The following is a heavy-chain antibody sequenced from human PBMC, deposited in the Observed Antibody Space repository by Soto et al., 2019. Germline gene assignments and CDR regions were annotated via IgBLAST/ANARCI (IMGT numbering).Heavy chain of an antibody. CDR1: GFTFSSYS. CDR3: ARCQGSSGWYGFNY. D-gene: IGHD6-19*01. Sequence: VGSLRLSCAASGFTFSSYSMNWVRQAPGKGLEWVSYISSSSSTIYYADSVKGRFTISRDNAKNSLYLQMNSLRDEDTAVYYCARCQGSSGWYGFNYWGQGTLVTVSS. CDR2: ISSSSSTI. V-gene: IGHV3-48*02. J-gene: IGHJ4*02.